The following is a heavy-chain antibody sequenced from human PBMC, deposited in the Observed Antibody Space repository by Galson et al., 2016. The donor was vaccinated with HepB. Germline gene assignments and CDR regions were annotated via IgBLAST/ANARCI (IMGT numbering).Heavy chain of an antibody. CDR3: AKASGGDYFFEH. V-gene: IGHV3-43D*03. CDR1: GFTFEDYV. CDR2: VNWDGSAT. D-gene: IGHD6-19*01. Sequence: LRLSCAASGFTFEDYVIHWVRQPPGKGLEWVSLVNWDGSATFYTDSVKGRFTISRGNRQNSLYLQMNSLTTEDTAFYFCAKASGGDYFFEHWGQGSLVTVSS. J-gene: IGHJ4*02.